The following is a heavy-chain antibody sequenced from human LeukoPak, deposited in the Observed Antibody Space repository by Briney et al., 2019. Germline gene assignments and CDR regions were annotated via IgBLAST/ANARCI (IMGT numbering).Heavy chain of an antibody. Sequence: GGSLRLSCAASGFTFSSYGMHWVRQAPGKGLEWVAVISYDGSNKYYADSVKGRFTISRDNSKNTLYLQMNSLRAEDTAVYYCAKDGEAYCSGGSCWYYFDNWGQGTPVTVSS. D-gene: IGHD2-15*01. CDR1: GFTFSSYG. CDR3: AKDGEAYCSGGSCWYYFDN. J-gene: IGHJ4*02. CDR2: ISYDGSNK. V-gene: IGHV3-30*18.